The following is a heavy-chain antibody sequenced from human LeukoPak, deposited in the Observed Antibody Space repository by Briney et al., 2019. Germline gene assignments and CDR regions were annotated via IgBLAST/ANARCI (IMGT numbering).Heavy chain of an antibody. CDR1: GFSFSTYS. CDR2: ISSSSAHI. CDR3: TSRYCTTTNCYSFDF. V-gene: IGHV3-21*01. J-gene: IGHJ3*01. D-gene: IGHD2-2*01. Sequence: GGSLRLSCAASGFSFSTYSMNWVRQAPGKGLEWVSSISSSSAHIFYADSVKGRFSISRDNAKNSLYLQMNSLRVEDMAVYYCTSRYCTTTNCYSFDFWGQGTMVTVSS.